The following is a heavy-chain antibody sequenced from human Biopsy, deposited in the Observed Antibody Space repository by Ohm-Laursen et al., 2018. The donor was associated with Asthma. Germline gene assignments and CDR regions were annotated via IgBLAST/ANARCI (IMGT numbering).Heavy chain of an antibody. CDR3: ARHWNWGSFFDY. V-gene: IGHV4-39*01. J-gene: IGHJ4*02. Sequence: GTLSLTCTVSGGSMSSSSYSWGWIRQPPGKGLEWIGSISYTGNTDIPSLRSRVTLSVDTSENNFSLKLTSVTAADTAVFYCARHWNWGSFFDYWGQGMLVTVSS. D-gene: IGHD7-27*01. CDR2: ISYTGNT. CDR1: GGSMSSSSYS.